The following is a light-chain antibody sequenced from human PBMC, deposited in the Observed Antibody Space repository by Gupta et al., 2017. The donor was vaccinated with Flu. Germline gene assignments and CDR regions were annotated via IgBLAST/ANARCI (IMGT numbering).Light chain of an antibody. CDR2: AAS. CDR3: QQYDTTPWT. J-gene: IGKJ1*01. CDR1: QSISSY. V-gene: IGKV1-39*01. Sequence: DIQMTQSPSSLSASVGDRVTITCRASQSISSYLNWYQQKPGKAPKLLIYAASILQSGVPSRFSGSGSGTDFTLTISRLHPEDFATYYCQQYDTTPWTFGQGTKVEIK.